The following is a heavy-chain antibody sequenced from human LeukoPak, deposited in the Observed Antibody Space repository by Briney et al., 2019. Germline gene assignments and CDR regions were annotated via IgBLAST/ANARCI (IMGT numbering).Heavy chain of an antibody. V-gene: IGHV3-30*02. CDR3: ARAGGYYSFASFGTYDY. Sequence: GGSLRLSCAASGFTFSSYGMHWVRQAPGKGLEWVAFIRYDGSNKYYADSVKGRFTISRDNSKNTLYLQMNSLRAEGTAVYYCARAGGYYSFASFGTYDYWGQGTLVTVSS. D-gene: IGHD2-15*01. CDR1: GFTFSSYG. CDR2: IRYDGSNK. J-gene: IGHJ4*02.